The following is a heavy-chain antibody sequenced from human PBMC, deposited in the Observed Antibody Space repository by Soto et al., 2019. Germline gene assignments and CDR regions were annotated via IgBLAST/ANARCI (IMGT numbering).Heavy chain of an antibody. CDR3: ARAGGVVVVAATLEDDAFDI. J-gene: IGHJ3*02. CDR1: GGSISSYY. D-gene: IGHD2-15*01. CDR2: IYYSGST. V-gene: IGHV4-59*01. Sequence: SETLSLTCTVSGGSISSYYWSWIRQPPGKGLEWIGYIYYSGSTNYNPSLKSRVTISVDTSKNQFSLKLSPVTAADTAVYYCARAGGVVVVAATLEDDAFDIWGQGTMVTVSS.